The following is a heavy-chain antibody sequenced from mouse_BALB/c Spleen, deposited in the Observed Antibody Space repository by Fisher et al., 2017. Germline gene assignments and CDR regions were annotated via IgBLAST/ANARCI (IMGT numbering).Heavy chain of an antibody. CDR3: AGEAAYYGMDY. Sequence: RFTISRDNAKNTLYLEMSSLRSEDTAMYYCAGEAAYYGMDYWGQGTSVTVSS. J-gene: IGHJ4*01. V-gene: IGHV5-9-4*01.